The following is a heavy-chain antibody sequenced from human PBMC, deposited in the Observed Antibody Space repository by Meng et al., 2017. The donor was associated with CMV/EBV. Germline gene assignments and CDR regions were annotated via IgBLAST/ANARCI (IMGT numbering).Heavy chain of an antibody. Sequence: SVKVSCKASGGTFKTYAVTWVRQAPGQGLEWVGGVIPMLGTSSYAQKFQGRLTISTDESTSTAYMDLRSLRFEDTAIYYCARGKTMMGDRGSTFDFWGQGTLVTVSS. CDR1: GGTFKTYA. CDR2: VIPMLGTS. J-gene: IGHJ4*03. V-gene: IGHV1-69*05. D-gene: IGHD3-22*01. CDR3: ARGKTMMGDRGSTFDF.